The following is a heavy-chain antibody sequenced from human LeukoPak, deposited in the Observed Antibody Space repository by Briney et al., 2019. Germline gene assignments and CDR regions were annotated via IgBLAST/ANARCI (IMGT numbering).Heavy chain of an antibody. Sequence: ASVKVSCKASGYSFSSYGISWVRQAPGEGLEWMGWISVYNGNTNYAQKVQGRVTMTRDTSTSTVYMELSSLRSEDTAVYYCARDLSDYDDYWGQGTLVTVSS. CDR3: ARDLSDYDDY. V-gene: IGHV1-18*01. CDR2: ISVYNGNT. CDR1: GYSFSSYG. J-gene: IGHJ4*02.